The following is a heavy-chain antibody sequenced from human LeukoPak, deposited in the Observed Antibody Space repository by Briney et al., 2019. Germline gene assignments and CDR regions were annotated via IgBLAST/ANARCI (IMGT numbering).Heavy chain of an antibody. CDR1: GYTFTVYH. CDR3: GLVTSGNWWFDP. Sequence: ASVKVSCKTSGYTFTVYHMHWVRQAPGQGLEWMGWINPNSGATNCAQNLQGRVTMTGDTSISTACMELSSLTSDDTAVYYCGLVTSGNWWFDPWGQGTLVTVSS. V-gene: IGHV1-2*02. J-gene: IGHJ5*02. D-gene: IGHD2-21*02. CDR2: INPNSGAT.